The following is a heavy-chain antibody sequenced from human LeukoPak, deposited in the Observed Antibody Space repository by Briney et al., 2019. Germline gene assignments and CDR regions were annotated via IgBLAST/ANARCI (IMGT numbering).Heavy chain of an antibody. D-gene: IGHD6-19*01. CDR3: ARDRRRYSSGWYPIDY. CDR1: GYTFTSYY. CDR2: INPSGGST. J-gene: IGHJ4*02. Sequence: ASVKVSCKASGYTFTSYYMHWVRQAPGQGLEWMGIINPSGGSTSYAQEFQGRVTMTRDTSTSTVYMELSSLRSEDTAVYYCARDRRRYSSGWYPIDYWGQGTLVTVSS. V-gene: IGHV1-46*01.